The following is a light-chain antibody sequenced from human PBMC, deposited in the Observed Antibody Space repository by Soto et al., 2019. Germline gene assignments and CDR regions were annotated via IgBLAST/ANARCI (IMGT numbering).Light chain of an antibody. J-gene: IGKJ1*01. CDR1: QGISSY. V-gene: IGKV1D-8*03. Sequence: VIWMTQSPSLLCASTGDRVTIGCRMSQGISSYLAWYQQKPGKAPELLIYDASSLESGVPSRFSGSGSGTEFTLTISSLQPDDFATYYCQHYNSYSEVFGQGTRWIS. CDR3: QHYNSYSEV. CDR2: DAS.